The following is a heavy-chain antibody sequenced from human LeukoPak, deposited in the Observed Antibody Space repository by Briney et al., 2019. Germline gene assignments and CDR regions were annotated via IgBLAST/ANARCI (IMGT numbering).Heavy chain of an antibody. J-gene: IGHJ4*02. Sequence: GGSLRLSCAASGFTFSSYAMTWVRQAPGKGLEWVSGISSSGANTHYADSVKGRFTSSRDNSKNTLFLQMNSLRAEDTAVYYCAKGIMGLSCSSTSCYEIDYWGEGTLVTVSS. V-gene: IGHV3-23*01. D-gene: IGHD2-2*01. CDR1: GFTFSSYA. CDR3: AKGIMGLSCSSTSCYEIDY. CDR2: ISSSGANT.